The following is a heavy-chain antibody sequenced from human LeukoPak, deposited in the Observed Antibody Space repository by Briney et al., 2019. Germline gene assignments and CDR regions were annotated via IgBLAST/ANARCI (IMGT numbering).Heavy chain of an antibody. CDR2: MNPNNGDS. V-gene: IGHV1-8*03. CDR1: GYTFTNYH. D-gene: IGHD6-25*01. J-gene: IGHJ4*02. CDR3: ARTTSITASGYDY. Sequence: VASVTVSCKASGYTFTNYHINWVRQATGQGLEWMGWMNPNNGDSGYAQKFQGRVTITRDTSISTSYMELRSLRSDDTAVYFCARTTSITASGYDYCGQGTLVTVSS.